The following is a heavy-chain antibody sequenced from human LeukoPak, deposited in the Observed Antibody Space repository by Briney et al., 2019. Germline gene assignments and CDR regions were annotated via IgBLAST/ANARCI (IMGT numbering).Heavy chain of an antibody. J-gene: IGHJ4*02. V-gene: IGHV3-33*01. Sequence: GGSLRHSSAASGFTFSSYGIHWVRQAPGKGLEWVAIIWYDGSNEYYADSVKGRFTISRDNSKNTLYLQMNSLRAEDTAVYYCAGGLLPHYFDSWGLGTLVTVSS. CDR3: AGGLLPHYFDS. CDR2: IWYDGSNE. CDR1: GFTFSSYG.